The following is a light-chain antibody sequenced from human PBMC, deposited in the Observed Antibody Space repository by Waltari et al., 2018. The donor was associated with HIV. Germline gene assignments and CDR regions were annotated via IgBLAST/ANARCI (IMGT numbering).Light chain of an antibody. CDR1: SSDVGGYNH. J-gene: IGLJ3*02. V-gene: IGLV2-8*01. Sequence: SALTQPPSASGSPGQSVTISCTGTSSDVGGYNHVSWYPQHPGKAPKRLVYEVTKRPPGVPNRFSGSKSGNTASLTVSGLQAEDEADYYCVSYAGVRDRWVFGGGTKLTVL. CDR2: EVT. CDR3: VSYAGVRDRWV.